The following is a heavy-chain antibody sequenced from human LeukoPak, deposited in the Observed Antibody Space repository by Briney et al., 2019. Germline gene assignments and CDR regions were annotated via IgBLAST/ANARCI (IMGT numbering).Heavy chain of an antibody. J-gene: IGHJ5*02. V-gene: IGHV3-48*02. CDR2: ISSSSSTI. CDR1: GFTFSSYS. Sequence: GGSLRLSCAASGFTFSSYSMNWVRQAPGKGLEWVSYISSSSSTIYYADSVKGRFTISRDNAKNTLYLQMNSLRDEDTAIYYCATYRQVLLPFEAWGQGALVAAAS. CDR3: ATYRQVLLPFEA. D-gene: IGHD5-18*01.